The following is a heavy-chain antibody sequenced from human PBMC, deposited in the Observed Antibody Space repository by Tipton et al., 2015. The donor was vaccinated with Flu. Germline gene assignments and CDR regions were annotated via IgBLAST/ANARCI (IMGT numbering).Heavy chain of an antibody. CDR2: IYYSGST. J-gene: IGHJ4*02. V-gene: IGHV4-39*07. D-gene: IGHD6-19*01. CDR3: ARGPGRYSSGWYFVDY. Sequence: TLSLTCTVSGGSISSSGYYWGWIRQPPGKGLEWIGSIYYSGSTYYNPSLKSRVTISVDTSKNQFSLKLSSVTATDTAVYYCARGPGRYSSGWYFVDYWGQGTLVTVSS. CDR1: GGSISSSGYY.